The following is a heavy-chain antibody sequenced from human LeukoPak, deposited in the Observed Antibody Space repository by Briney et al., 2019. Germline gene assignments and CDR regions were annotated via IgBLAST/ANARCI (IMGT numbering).Heavy chain of an antibody. V-gene: IGHV3-23*01. CDR1: GFTFSSYA. CDR2: ISGSGGST. CDR3: AKAQGGSYRLRHFDY. J-gene: IGHJ4*02. D-gene: IGHD1-26*01. Sequence: GGSLRLSCAASGFTFSSYAMSWVRQAPGKGLEWVSAISGSGGSTYYADSVKGRFTISRDNSKNTLYLQMNSLRAEDTAVYYCAKAQGGSYRLRHFDYWGQGTLVTVSS.